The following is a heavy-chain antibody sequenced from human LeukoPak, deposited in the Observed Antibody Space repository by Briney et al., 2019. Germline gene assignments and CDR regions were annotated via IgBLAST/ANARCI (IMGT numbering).Heavy chain of an antibody. CDR3: ARSRDKTTSPAIDY. J-gene: IGHJ4*02. D-gene: IGHD2-2*01. CDR2: ISPKSGDT. CDR1: GYTFSGYY. V-gene: IGHV1-2*02. Sequence: ASVKVSCKASGYTFSGYYMHWVRQAPGQGHEWMGWISPKSGDTNYAQNIQGRVTMTRDTSISTAYMELSRLTSDDTAVYYCARSRDKTTSPAIDYWGQGTLVTVSS.